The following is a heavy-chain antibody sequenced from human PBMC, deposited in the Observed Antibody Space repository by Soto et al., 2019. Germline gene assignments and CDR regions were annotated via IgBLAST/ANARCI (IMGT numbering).Heavy chain of an antibody. D-gene: IGHD2-2*02. J-gene: IGHJ4*02. CDR2: IYHSGST. V-gene: IGHV4-38-2*01. Sequence: SAILSLSCAVSGYYIISGYYWGWIRQPPGKGLEWIGSIYHSGSTYYNPSLKSRVTISVDTSKNQFSLKLSSVTAADTAVYYCARNLADCSSTSCYISPFDYWGQGTLVTVSS. CDR1: GYYIISGYY. CDR3: ARNLADCSSTSCYISPFDY.